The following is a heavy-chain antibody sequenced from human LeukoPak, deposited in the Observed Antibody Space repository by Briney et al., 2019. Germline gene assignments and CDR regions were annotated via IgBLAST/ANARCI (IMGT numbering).Heavy chain of an antibody. CDR2: INPNSGGT. V-gene: IGHV1-2*02. CDR3: ARDLMGIAYRGAFYY. D-gene: IGHD6-13*01. CDR1: GYTFTGYY. J-gene: IGHJ4*02. Sequence: ASVKVSCKASGYTFTGYYMHWVRQAPGQGLAWMGWINPNSGGTNYAQKFQGRVTMTRDTSISTAYMELSRLRSDDTAVYYCARDLMGIAYRGAFYYWGQGTLVTVSS.